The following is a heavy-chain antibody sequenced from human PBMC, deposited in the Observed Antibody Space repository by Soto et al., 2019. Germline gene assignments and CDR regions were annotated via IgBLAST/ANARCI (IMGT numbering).Heavy chain of an antibody. Sequence: EVHLVEAGGGLVKPGESLTLSCAASGFTFGSFTLNWVRQAPGQGLEWVSSIRSSSAYIYYAESVKGRFTISRDNARSTLYPQMNSLSLDDPAVYFCARDGLTFGGDWGQGTLVAVSS. J-gene: IGHJ4*02. CDR2: IRSSSAYI. CDR1: GFTFGSFT. CDR3: ARDGLTFGGD. V-gene: IGHV3-21*06. D-gene: IGHD3-16*01.